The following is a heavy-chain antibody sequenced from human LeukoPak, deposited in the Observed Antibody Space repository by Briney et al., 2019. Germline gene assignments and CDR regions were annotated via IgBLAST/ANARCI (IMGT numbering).Heavy chain of an antibody. D-gene: IGHD3-22*01. CDR3: AREPRHYYDSRVVASDAFDI. V-gene: IGHV1-18*01. J-gene: IGHJ3*02. Sequence: ASVKVSCKASGYTFTNYGITWVRQAPGQGLEWMGWISAYNGNTNHAQNLQGRVTMTTDTSTSTAYMEVRSLRSDDTAVYYCAREPRHYYDSRVVASDAFDIWGQGTMVAVSS. CDR2: ISAYNGNT. CDR1: GYTFTNYG.